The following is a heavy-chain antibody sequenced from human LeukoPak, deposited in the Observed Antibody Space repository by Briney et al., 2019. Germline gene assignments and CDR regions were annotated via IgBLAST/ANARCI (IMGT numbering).Heavy chain of an antibody. CDR2: MNPNSGDT. V-gene: IGHV1-8*01. D-gene: IGHD5-24*01. Sequence: ASVKVSCKASGYTFTTYDITWVRQATGQGLEWMGWMNPNSGDTAYAQKFQGRVAMTRDTSISTAYMELSSLRSEDTAVYYCARDLGRDGYIVPFDYWGQGTLVTVSS. CDR3: ARDLGRDGYIVPFDY. CDR1: GYTFTTYD. J-gene: IGHJ4*02.